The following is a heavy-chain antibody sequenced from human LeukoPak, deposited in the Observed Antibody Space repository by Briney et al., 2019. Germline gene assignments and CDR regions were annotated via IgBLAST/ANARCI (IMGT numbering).Heavy chain of an antibody. Sequence: GGSLRLSCAASGSTVSSNYMSWVRQAQGKGLKWVSVIYSGGSTYYADSVKGRFTISRDNSKNTLYLQMNSLRAEDTAVYYCARAGSSVFDYWGQGTLVTVSS. V-gene: IGHV3-53*01. CDR2: IYSGGST. CDR1: GSTVSSNY. J-gene: IGHJ4*02. D-gene: IGHD6-13*01. CDR3: ARAGSSVFDY.